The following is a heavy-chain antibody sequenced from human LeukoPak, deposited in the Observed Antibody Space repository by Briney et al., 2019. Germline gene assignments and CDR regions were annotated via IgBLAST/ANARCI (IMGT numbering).Heavy chain of an antibody. Sequence: SQTLSLTCAISVDSVSSNSAAWNWIRQSPSRGLEWLGRTYYRSKWYNDYAVSAKSRITINPDTSKNQFSLQLNSVTPEDTAVYYCARDRYDITGTRGGFDYWGQGTLVTVSS. J-gene: IGHJ4*02. CDR2: TYYRSKWYN. D-gene: IGHD1-20*01. V-gene: IGHV6-1*01. CDR1: VDSVSSNSAA. CDR3: ARDRYDITGTRGGFDY.